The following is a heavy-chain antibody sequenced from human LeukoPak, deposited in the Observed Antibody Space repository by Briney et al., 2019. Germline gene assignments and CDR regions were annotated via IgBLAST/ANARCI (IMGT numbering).Heavy chain of an antibody. CDR1: GYTFTSYD. J-gene: IGHJ4*02. V-gene: IGHV1-8*01. CDR3: AALRRGRYSSSWFYFDY. CDR2: MNPNSGNT. Sequence: GASVKVSCKASGYTFTSYDINWVRQATGQGLEWMGWMNPNSGNTGYAQKFQGRVTMTRNTSISTAYMELSSLRSEDTAVYYCAALRRGRYSSSWFYFDYWGQGTLVTVSS. D-gene: IGHD6-13*01.